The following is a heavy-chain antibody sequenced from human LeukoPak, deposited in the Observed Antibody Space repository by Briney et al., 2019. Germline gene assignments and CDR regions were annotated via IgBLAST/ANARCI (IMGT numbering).Heavy chain of an antibody. CDR1: GFTLSRHP. Sequence: GGSLRLSCAASGFTLSRHPIFWVRQAPGKGLEWVSVISADSATTFYADSVKGRFTISRDNSKNTLNLQMNSLRAEDTAVYYCAKDRRTYYGSGVFDYWGQGTLVSVSS. D-gene: IGHD3-10*01. CDR3: AKDRRTYYGSGVFDY. V-gene: IGHV3-23*01. J-gene: IGHJ4*02. CDR2: ISADSATT.